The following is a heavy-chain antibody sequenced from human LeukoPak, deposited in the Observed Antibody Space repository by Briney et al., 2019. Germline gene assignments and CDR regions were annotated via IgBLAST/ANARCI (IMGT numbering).Heavy chain of an antibody. V-gene: IGHV1-69*05. D-gene: IGHD5-18*01. Sequence: SVKVSCKASGGTFSSYAISWVRQAPGQGLEWMGRIIPIFGTANYAQKFQGRLTITTDESTSTAYMELSSLRSEDTAVYYCAKDSHDAFDIWGQGTMVTVSS. CDR1: GGTFSSYA. CDR2: IIPIFGTA. CDR3: AKDSHDAFDI. J-gene: IGHJ3*02.